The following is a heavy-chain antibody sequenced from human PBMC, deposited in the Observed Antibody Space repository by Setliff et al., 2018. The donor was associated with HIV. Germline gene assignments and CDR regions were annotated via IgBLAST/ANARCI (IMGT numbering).Heavy chain of an antibody. CDR1: GDSVSRYY. D-gene: IGHD3-10*01. Sequence: SETLSLTCTVSGDSVSRYYWSWIRQSPGKGLEWIGYASYSGNANYNPSLKSRVTISVDTTKNQFSLKLTSMTAADTAIYYCARVAKDSSFFSTSGPSYFDPWGHGTLVTVSS. V-gene: IGHV4-59*02. CDR2: ASYSGNA. J-gene: IGHJ5*02. CDR3: ARVAKDSSFFSTSGPSYFDP.